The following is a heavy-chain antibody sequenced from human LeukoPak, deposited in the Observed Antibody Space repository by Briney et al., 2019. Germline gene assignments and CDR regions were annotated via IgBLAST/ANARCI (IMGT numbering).Heavy chain of an antibody. V-gene: IGHV4-4*02. CDR3: ARDKRDIVVVVAATGSWFDP. J-gene: IGHJ5*02. CDR1: GGSISSSNW. Sequence: SETLSLTCAVSGGSISSSNWWSWVRQPPGKGLEWIGEIYHSGSTNYNPSLKSQVTISVDKSKNQFSLKLSSVTAADTAVDYCARDKRDIVVVVAATGSWFDPWGQGTLVTVSS. D-gene: IGHD2-15*01. CDR2: IYHSGST.